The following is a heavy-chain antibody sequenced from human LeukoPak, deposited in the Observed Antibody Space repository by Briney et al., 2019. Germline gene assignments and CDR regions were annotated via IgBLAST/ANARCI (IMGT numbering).Heavy chain of an antibody. CDR3: ARVWDSGYDYSFYYYYMDV. J-gene: IGHJ6*03. CDR2: INTNTGNP. V-gene: IGHV7-4-1*02. Sequence: ASVKVSCKASGYTFTGYYMHWVRQAPGQGLEWMGWINTNTGNPTYAQGFTGRFVFSLDTSVSTAYLQISSLKAEDTAVYYCARVWDSGYDYSFYYYYMDVWGKGTTVTVSS. CDR1: GYTFTGYY. D-gene: IGHD5-12*01.